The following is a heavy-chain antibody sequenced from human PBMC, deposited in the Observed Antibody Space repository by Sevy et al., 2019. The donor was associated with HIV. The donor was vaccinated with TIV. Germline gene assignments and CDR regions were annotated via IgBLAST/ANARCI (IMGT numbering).Heavy chain of an antibody. V-gene: IGHV3-33*01. CDR2: TWYDGSNE. Sequence: GGSLRLSCAASGFTFSNYGMHWVRQAPGKGLEWVAVTWYDGSNEKYAASVKGRFTISRDNLNKTLSLQMNSLRAEDTAVYYCARRSTSDWTLYLGSWGQGIMVTGSS. D-gene: IGHD3-9*01. CDR1: GFTFSNYG. J-gene: IGHJ4*02. CDR3: ARRSTSDWTLYLGS.